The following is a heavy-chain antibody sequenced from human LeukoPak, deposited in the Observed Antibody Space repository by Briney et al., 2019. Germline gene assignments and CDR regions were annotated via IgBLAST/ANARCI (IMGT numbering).Heavy chain of an antibody. Sequence: ASVKVSCKASGYTFTTHGIAWVRQDPGQGLEWMGWTSAHNGNTNYAQSLQGGVTMTTDTSTNTAYMELRSLRSDDTAVYYCARDGYFDLWGRGALVTVSS. CDR3: ARDGYFDL. CDR1: GYTFTTHG. CDR2: TSAHNGNT. J-gene: IGHJ2*01. V-gene: IGHV1-18*01.